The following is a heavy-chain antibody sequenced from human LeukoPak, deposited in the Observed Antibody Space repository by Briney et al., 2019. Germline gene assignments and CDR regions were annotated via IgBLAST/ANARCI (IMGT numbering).Heavy chain of an antibody. CDR1: GGSFSGYY. CDR3: ARGDITIFGVVTIPVWFDP. J-gene: IGHJ5*02. Sequence: SETLSLTCAVYGGSFSGYYWGWIRQPPGKGLEWIGSIYYSGSTYYNPSLKSRVTISVDTSKNQFSLKLSSVTAADTAVYYCARGDITIFGVVTIPVWFDPWGQGTLVTVSS. D-gene: IGHD3-3*01. V-gene: IGHV4-34*01. CDR2: IYYSGST.